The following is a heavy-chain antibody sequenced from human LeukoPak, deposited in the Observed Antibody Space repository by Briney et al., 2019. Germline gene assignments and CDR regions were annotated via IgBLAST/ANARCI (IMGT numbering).Heavy chain of an antibody. Sequence: GESLKISCKGSGYSFTSYWIGWVRQMPGKGLEWMGIIYPGDSGTRYSPSFQGQVTISADKSISTAYLQWSSLKASDTAMYYCARLSCSSTSCYWDGAFDIWGQGTMVTVSS. D-gene: IGHD2-2*01. J-gene: IGHJ3*02. CDR2: IYPGDSGT. CDR3: ARLSCSSTSCYWDGAFDI. CDR1: GYSFTSYW. V-gene: IGHV5-51*01.